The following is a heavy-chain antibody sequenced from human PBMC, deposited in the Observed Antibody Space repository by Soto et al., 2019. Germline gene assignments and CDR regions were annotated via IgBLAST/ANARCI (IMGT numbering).Heavy chain of an antibody. V-gene: IGHV3-23*01. CDR2: ISGSSGSA. CDR3: AKDFTHPFDY. Sequence: PGGSLRLSCAASGFTFSSYARSWVRQGPGKGLEWVSAISGSSGSAYYADPVKGRFTISRDNSKNTLHLQMNSLRAEDTAVYYCAKDFTHPFDYWGQGTLVTVS. CDR1: GFTFSSYA. J-gene: IGHJ4*02.